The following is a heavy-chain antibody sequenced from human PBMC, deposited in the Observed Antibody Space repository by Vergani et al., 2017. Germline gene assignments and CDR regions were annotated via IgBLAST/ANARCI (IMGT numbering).Heavy chain of an antibody. V-gene: IGHV3-30*18. J-gene: IGHJ4*02. Sequence: QVQLVESGGGVFQPGRSLRLSCAASGFTFSSYGMHWVCQAPGKGLEWVAVISYDGSNKYYADSVKGRFTISRDNSKNTLYLQMNSLRAEDTAVYYCAKDGIAAAGYHMYYFDYWGQGTLVTVSS. CDR2: ISYDGSNK. D-gene: IGHD6-13*01. CDR1: GFTFSSYG. CDR3: AKDGIAAAGYHMYYFDY.